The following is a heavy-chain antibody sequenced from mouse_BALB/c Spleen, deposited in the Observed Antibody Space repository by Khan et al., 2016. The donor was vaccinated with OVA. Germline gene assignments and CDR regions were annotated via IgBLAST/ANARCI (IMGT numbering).Heavy chain of an antibody. CDR2: INSNGGST. CDR1: GFTFSSYG. J-gene: IGHJ2*01. Sequence: EVELVESGGGLVQPGGSLKLSCAASGFTFSSYGMSWVRQTPDKRLELVATINSNGGSTSYPDSVQGRFTISRDNAKNTLYLQMSSLKSEDTAMYYCARMARTINWGQGTTLTVSA. V-gene: IGHV5-6-3*01. CDR3: ARMARTIN.